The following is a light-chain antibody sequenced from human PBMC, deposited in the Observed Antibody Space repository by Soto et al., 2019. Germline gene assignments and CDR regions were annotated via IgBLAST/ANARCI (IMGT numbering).Light chain of an antibody. CDR2: GAS. CDR3: QEDGWSTPIT. V-gene: IGKV3-20*01. J-gene: IGKJ5*01. CDR1: QSVSSSY. Sequence: DIVLTQSPGTLSLSPGERATLSCRASQSVSSSYLAWYQQKPGQAPRLLIYGASLRATGIPDRFSGSGSGTDFTLTISRMGPEEFAGYYWQEDGWSTPITFGQGTRLEIK.